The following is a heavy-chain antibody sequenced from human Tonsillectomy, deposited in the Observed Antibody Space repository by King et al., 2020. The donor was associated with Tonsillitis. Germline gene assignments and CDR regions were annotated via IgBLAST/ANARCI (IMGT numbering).Heavy chain of an antibody. CDR2: IIGSGGST. V-gene: IGHV3-23*04. J-gene: IGHJ4*02. CDR1: GFTFSTYA. D-gene: IGHD2-15*01. Sequence: VQLVESGGDLVQPGGSLRLSCAASGFTFSTYAMSWVRQAPGKGLEWVSSIIGSGGSTYYADSVKGRFTISRDSSRNTLYLQMNSLRVEDTAIYYCAKGVDCSGGSCLLDYWGQGTLVTVSS. CDR3: AKGVDCSGGSCLLDY.